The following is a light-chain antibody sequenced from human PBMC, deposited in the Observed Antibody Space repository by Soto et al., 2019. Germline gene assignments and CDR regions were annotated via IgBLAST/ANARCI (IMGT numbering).Light chain of an antibody. Sequence: EIVLTQSPATLSLSPGERATLSCRASQSVDNYLVWYQQKPGQAPTLLIDDASNRATGIPARFSGSGSGTDFILTISSLEPEDFAVSYCQQRINWPPAWAFGQGTKVEIK. J-gene: IGKJ1*01. CDR2: DAS. V-gene: IGKV3-11*01. CDR3: QQRINWPPAWA. CDR1: QSVDNY.